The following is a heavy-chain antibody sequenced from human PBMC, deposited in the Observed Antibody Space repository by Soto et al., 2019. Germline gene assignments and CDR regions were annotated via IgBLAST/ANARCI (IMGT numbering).Heavy chain of an antibody. V-gene: IGHV3-30*18. CDR2: ISYDGSNK. J-gene: IGHJ4*02. CDR3: AKVGPGYSYGYYFDY. D-gene: IGHD5-18*01. Sequence: GGSLRLSCAASGFTFSSYGMHWVRQAPGKGLEWVAVISYDGSNKYYADSVKGRFTISRDNSKNTLYLQMNSLRAEDTAVYYCAKVGPGYSYGYYFDYWGQGTLVTVSS. CDR1: GFTFSSYG.